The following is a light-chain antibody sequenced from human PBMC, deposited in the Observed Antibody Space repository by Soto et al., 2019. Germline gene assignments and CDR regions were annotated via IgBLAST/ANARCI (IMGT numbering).Light chain of an antibody. CDR2: GAS. J-gene: IGKJ2*01. CDR3: QQYNNWPYT. V-gene: IGKV3-15*01. Sequence: ETVMTQSPATLSVSPXXRATLSCRASQSVSSNLAWLQQKPGQAPRLLIYGASTRATAFPARFSGSGSGTEFTLTISSLQSEDFAVYYCQQYNNWPYTFGQGTKLEIK. CDR1: QSVSSN.